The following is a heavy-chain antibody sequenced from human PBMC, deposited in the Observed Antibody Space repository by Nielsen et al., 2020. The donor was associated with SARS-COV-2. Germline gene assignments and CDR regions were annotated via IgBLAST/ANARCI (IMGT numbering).Heavy chain of an antibody. CDR1: GGTFSSYA. J-gene: IGHJ6*02. D-gene: IGHD2-2*01. CDR3: AREAAGALPAAMEKYYYYGMDV. V-gene: IGHV1-69*13. CDR2: IIPIFGTA. Sequence: SVKVSCKASGGTFSSYAISWVRQAPGQGLEWMGGIIPIFGTANYAQKFQGRVTITADESTSTAYMELSSLRSEDTAVYYCAREAAGALPAAMEKYYYYGMDVWGQGTTVTVSS.